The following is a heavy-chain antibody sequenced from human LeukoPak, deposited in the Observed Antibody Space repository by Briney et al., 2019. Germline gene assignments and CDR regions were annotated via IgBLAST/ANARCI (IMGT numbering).Heavy chain of an antibody. Sequence: GGSLRLSCAASGFTFSSYSMNWVRQAPGKGLEWVSSISSGSSYIYYADSVKGRFTISRDNAKNSLYLQMNSLRAEDTAVYYCARGVTGYDGSYWGQGTLVTVSS. J-gene: IGHJ4*02. D-gene: IGHD3-22*01. CDR1: GFTFSSYS. CDR3: ARGVTGYDGSY. CDR2: ISSGSSYI. V-gene: IGHV3-21*01.